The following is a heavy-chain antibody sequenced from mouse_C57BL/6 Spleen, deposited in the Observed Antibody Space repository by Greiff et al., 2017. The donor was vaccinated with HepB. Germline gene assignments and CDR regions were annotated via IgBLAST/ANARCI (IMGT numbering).Heavy chain of an antibody. CDR3: ARHTTVMDYAMDY. J-gene: IGHJ4*01. D-gene: IGHD1-1*01. CDR1: GFSLTSYG. CDR2: IWSDGST. V-gene: IGHV2-6-1*01. Sequence: QVQLKESGPGLVAPSQSLSITCTVSGFSLTSYGVHWVRQPPGKGLEWLVVIWSDGSTTYNSALKSRLSISKDNSKSQVFLKMNSLQTDDTAMYYCARHTTVMDYAMDYWGQGTSVTVSS.